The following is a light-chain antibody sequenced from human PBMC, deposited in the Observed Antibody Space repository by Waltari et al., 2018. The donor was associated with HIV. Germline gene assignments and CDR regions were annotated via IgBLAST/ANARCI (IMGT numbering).Light chain of an antibody. V-gene: IGLV1-47*01. CDR1: SSNIGSNY. CDR3: AAWDDSPYV. Sequence: QSVLTQSPSASGTPGQRVTIPCSGSSSNIGSNYVYWYQQLPGTAPKLLIYRNNQRPSGVPDRFSGSKSGTSASLAINGLRSEDEADYYCAAWDDSPYVFGTGTKVTVL. CDR2: RNN. J-gene: IGLJ1*01.